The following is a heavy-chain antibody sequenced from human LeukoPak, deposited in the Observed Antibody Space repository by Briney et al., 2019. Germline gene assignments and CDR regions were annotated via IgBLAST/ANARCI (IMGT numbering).Heavy chain of an antibody. CDR2: INHSGST. Sequence: SETLSLTCAVYGGSFSGYYWSAIRQPPGGGLEWSGEINHSGSTNYNPSPKSRVTISVHTSKNQFSLKLSSVPAAGTAVYYCARNYHGSGWSWDGNWFDPWGQGTLVTVSS. V-gene: IGHV4-34*01. CDR3: ARNYHGSGWSWDGNWFDP. J-gene: IGHJ5*02. CDR1: GGSFSGYY. D-gene: IGHD6-19*01.